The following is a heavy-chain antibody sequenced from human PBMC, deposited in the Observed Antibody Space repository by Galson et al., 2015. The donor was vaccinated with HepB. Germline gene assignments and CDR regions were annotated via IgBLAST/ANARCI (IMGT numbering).Heavy chain of an antibody. Sequence: SLRLSCAASGFTLSSYGMHWVRQAPGKGLEWVAVISYDGSNKYYADSVKGRFTISRDNSKNTLYLQMNSLRAEDTAVYYCAINLGSGPLGAFDIWGQGTMVTVSS. J-gene: IGHJ3*02. CDR1: GFTLSSYG. CDR3: AINLGSGPLGAFDI. V-gene: IGHV3-30*19. CDR2: ISYDGSNK. D-gene: IGHD2-15*01.